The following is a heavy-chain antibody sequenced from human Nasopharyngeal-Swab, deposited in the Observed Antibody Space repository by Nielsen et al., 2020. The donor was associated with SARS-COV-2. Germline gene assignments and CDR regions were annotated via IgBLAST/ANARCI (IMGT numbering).Heavy chain of an antibody. CDR1: GFTFSTYW. CDR3: TRAGNYRHDY. V-gene: IGHV3-74*01. CDR2: INGDGSST. Sequence: LKISCAASGFTFSTYWVHWVRQAPGKGLVWVSCINGDGSSTSYADSLKGRFTISRDNAKNTLYLQMNSLRVEDTAVYYRTRAGNYRHDYWGQGTLVTVSS. D-gene: IGHD1-7*01. J-gene: IGHJ4*02.